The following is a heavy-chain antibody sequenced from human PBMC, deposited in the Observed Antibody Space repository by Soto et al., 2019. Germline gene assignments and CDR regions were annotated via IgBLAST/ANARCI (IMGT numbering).Heavy chain of an antibody. J-gene: IGHJ3*02. CDR2: MNPNSGNT. Sequence: QVQLVQSGAEVKKPGASVKVSCKASGYTFTSYDINWVRQATGQGLEWMGWMNPNSGNTGYAQKFQGRVTMTRNTSISTAYMELSSLRSEDTAVYYCARGNYPAEYDIFPDGAFDIWGQGTMVTVSS. D-gene: IGHD3-9*01. CDR1: GYTFTSYD. CDR3: ARGNYPAEYDIFPDGAFDI. V-gene: IGHV1-8*01.